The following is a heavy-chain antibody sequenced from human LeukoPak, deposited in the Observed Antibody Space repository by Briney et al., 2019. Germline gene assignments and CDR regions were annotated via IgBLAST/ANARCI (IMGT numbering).Heavy chain of an antibody. Sequence: GGSLRLSCAASGFDFSTYTINWVRQAPGKGLEWVSSISTMSNYIFYGDSVKGRFTISRDNAKNSVYLQMNSLRPDDTAVYYCSRDRLGGLDLWGQGTLVTVSS. CDR1: GFDFSTYT. D-gene: IGHD5-12*01. CDR3: SRDRLGGLDL. J-gene: IGHJ5*02. V-gene: IGHV3-21*06. CDR2: ISTMSNYI.